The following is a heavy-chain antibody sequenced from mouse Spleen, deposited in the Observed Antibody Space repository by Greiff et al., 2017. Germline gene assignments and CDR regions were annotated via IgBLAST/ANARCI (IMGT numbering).Heavy chain of an antibody. V-gene: IGHV1-80*01. J-gene: IGHJ1*01. CDR2: IYPGDGDT. Sequence: VKLMESGAELVKPGASVKISCKASGYAFSSYWMNWVKQRPGKGLEWIGQIYPGDGDTNYNGKFKGKATLTADKSSSTAYMQLSSLTSEDSAVYFCARGSYYSYDGYFDVWGAGTTVTVSS. D-gene: IGHD2-12*01. CDR3: ARGSYYSYDGYFDV. CDR1: GYAFSSYW.